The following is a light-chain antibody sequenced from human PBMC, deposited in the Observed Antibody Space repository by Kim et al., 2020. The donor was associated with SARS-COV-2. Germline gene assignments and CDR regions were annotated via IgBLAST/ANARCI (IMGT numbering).Light chain of an antibody. CDR3: NSRDSSGKNWV. V-gene: IGLV3-19*01. CDR1: SLRKYY. Sequence: SYELTQDPAVSVALGQTVKITCQGDSLRKYYASWYRQKPGQAPILVLSGKNSRPSGIPDRFSGSSSGNTASLTITGAQAEDEADYYCNSRDSSGKNWVFGGGTQLTVL. J-gene: IGLJ3*02. CDR2: GKN.